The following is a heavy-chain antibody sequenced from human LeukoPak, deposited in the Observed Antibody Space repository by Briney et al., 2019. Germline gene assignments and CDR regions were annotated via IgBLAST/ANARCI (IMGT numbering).Heavy chain of an antibody. Sequence: ASVKVSCKASGYTFTSYGISWVRQAPGQGLEWMGWISAYNGNTIYAQKFQGRVTMTEDTSTDTAYMELSSLRSEDTAVYYCATDSKWSITTFDYWGQGTLVTVSS. CDR2: ISAYNGNT. D-gene: IGHD1-1*01. CDR1: GYTFTSYG. J-gene: IGHJ4*02. V-gene: IGHV1-18*01. CDR3: ATDSKWSITTFDY.